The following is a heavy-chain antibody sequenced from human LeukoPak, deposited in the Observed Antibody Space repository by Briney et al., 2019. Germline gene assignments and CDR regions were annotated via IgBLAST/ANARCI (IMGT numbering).Heavy chain of an antibody. CDR1: GFTFDDYA. D-gene: IGHD3-10*01. J-gene: IGHJ4*02. Sequence: PGGSLRLSCAASGFTFDDYAMHWVRQAPGKGLEWVSGISWNSGSIGYADSVKGRFTISRDNAKNSLYLQMNSLRAEDMALYYCAKGYGELLPAPFDYWGQGTLVTVSS. CDR3: AKGYGELLPAPFDY. V-gene: IGHV3-9*03. CDR2: ISWNSGSI.